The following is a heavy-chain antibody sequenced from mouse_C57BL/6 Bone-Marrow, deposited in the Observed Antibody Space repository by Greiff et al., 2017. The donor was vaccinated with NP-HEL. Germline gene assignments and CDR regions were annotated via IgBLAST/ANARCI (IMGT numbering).Heavy chain of an antibody. Sequence: VQLKESGPGLVKPSQSLSLTCSVTGYSITSGYYWNWIRQFPGNKLEWMGYISYDGSNNYNPSLKNRISITRDTSKNQFFLKLNSVTTEDTATYYCARGTNLLLRYDYFDYWGQGTTLTVSS. D-gene: IGHD1-1*01. CDR3: ARGTNLLLRYDYFDY. V-gene: IGHV3-6*01. CDR2: ISYDGSN. CDR1: GYSITSGYY. J-gene: IGHJ2*01.